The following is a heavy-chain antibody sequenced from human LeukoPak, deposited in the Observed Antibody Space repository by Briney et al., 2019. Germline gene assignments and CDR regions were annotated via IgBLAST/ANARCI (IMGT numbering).Heavy chain of an antibody. CDR3: SGGYCTNGVCYTGDY. Sequence: SETLSLTCAVSGYSISSGYYCGWIRQPPGKGLEWIGSIYHSGSTYYNPSLKSRVTISVDTSKNQFSLKLSSVTAADTAVSYCSGGYCTNGVCYTGDYWGQGTLVTVSS. D-gene: IGHD2-8*01. J-gene: IGHJ4*02. CDR1: GYSISSGYY. V-gene: IGHV4-38-2*01. CDR2: IYHSGST.